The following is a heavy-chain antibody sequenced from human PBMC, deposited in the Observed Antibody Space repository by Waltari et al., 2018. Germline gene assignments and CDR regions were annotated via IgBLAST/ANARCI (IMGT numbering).Heavy chain of an antibody. D-gene: IGHD2-2*01. V-gene: IGHV7-4-1*02. Sequence: QVQLVQSGSELKKPGASVQGSCKASGYTFTTYTMNWVGQAPGQGLEWMGWYNTNPGDPTYAQDFTGRFVFSFDTSVSTAYLQISSLKAEDTAVYFCARDNQLQYQLAFDYWGQGTLVTVSS. CDR1: GYTFTTYT. CDR2: YNTNPGDP. J-gene: IGHJ4*02. CDR3: ARDNQLQYQLAFDY.